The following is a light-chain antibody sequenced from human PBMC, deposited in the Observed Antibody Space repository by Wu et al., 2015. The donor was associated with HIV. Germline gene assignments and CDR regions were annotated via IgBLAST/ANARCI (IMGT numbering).Light chain of an antibody. Sequence: EIVLTQSPAILSLSLGERATLSCRASQSVSNYLAWYQQKPGQPPRLLIYDASDRATGISARFSGSGSGTDFTLTISSLEPEDFAVYYCLHRFNWPLIFGQGTRLEIK. CDR1: QSVSNY. J-gene: IGKJ5*01. CDR2: DAS. CDR3: LHRFNWPLI. V-gene: IGKV3-11*01.